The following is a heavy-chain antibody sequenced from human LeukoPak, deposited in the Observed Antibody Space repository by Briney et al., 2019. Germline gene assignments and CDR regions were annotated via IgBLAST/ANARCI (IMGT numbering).Heavy chain of an antibody. CDR2: ISYSGTN. CDR1: GASISSTSYY. V-gene: IGHV4-39*07. D-gene: IGHD3-10*01. Sequence: PSETLSLTCAVSGASISSTSYYWGWIRRPPGKGLEWVGSISYSGTNFYSPSLESRVTIAADTSKNQYSPKLSSAPAPDTAVYYCARIGVRSVIIFAVFDYWGQGIRVPVSS. CDR3: ARIGVRSVIIFAVFDY. J-gene: IGHJ4*02.